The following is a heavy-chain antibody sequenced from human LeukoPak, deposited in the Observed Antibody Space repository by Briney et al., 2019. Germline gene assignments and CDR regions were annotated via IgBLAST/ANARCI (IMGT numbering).Heavy chain of an antibody. CDR3: ARGFSYYYYGMDV. J-gene: IGHJ6*02. CDR1: GGSFSGYY. Sequence: SETLSLTCAVYGGSFSGYYWSWIRQPPGKGLEWIGEINHSGSTNYNPSLKSRVTISVDTSKNQFSLKLSSVTAADTAVYYCARGFSYYYYGMDVWGQGTTVTVSS. CDR2: INHSGST. V-gene: IGHV4-34*01.